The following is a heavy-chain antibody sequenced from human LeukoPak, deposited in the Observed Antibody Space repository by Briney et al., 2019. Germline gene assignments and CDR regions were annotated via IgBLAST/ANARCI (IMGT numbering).Heavy chain of an antibody. CDR2: IYYSGST. CDR3: ARDQTTTVTTDY. J-gene: IGHJ4*02. CDR1: GGSISSSSYY. V-gene: IGHV4-39*07. Sequence: SETLSLTCTVSGGSISSSSYYWGWIRQPPGKGLEWIGSIYYSGSTYYNPSLKSRVTISVDTSKNQFSLKLSSMTAADTAVYYCARDQTTTVTTDYWGQGTLVTVSS. D-gene: IGHD4-11*01.